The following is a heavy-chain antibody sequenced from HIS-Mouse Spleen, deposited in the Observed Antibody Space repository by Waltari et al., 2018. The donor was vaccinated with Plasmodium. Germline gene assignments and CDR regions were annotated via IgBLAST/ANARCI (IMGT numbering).Heavy chain of an antibody. Sequence: QVQLQQWGAGLLKPSETLSLTCAVYGGSFSGYYWSWIRQPPGKGLEWIGEINNSGSTNYNPSLKSRVTISVDTSKNQFSLKLSSVTAADTAVYYCAREEHSSSWYWFDPWGQGTLVTVSS. J-gene: IGHJ5*02. V-gene: IGHV4-34*01. D-gene: IGHD6-13*01. CDR1: GGSFSGYY. CDR2: INNSGST. CDR3: AREEHSSSWYWFDP.